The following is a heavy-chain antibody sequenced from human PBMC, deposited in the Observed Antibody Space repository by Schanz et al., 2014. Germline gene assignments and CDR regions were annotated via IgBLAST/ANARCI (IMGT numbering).Heavy chain of an antibody. CDR2: ISYDGRNK. J-gene: IGHJ5*02. V-gene: IGHV3-30-3*01. CDR3: ARDLEGYDGGGGGFDP. Sequence: QVQLVESGGGVVQPGRSLRLSCAASRFTFSSYAMHWVRQAPGKGLEWVAVISYDGRNKYYADSVKGRFTISRDNSKNTLYLQMNSLRAEDTAVYYCARDLEGYDGGGGGFDPWGQGTLVTVSS. CDR1: RFTFSSYA. D-gene: IGHD2-21*01.